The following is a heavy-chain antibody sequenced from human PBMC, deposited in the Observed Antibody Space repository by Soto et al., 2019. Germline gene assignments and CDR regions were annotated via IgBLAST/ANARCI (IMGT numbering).Heavy chain of an antibody. D-gene: IGHD1-26*01. J-gene: IGHJ4*02. CDR1: GGSISSSSYY. V-gene: IGHV4-39*01. CDR3: ARRPRSNPFDY. CDR2: IYYSGST. Sequence: QLQLQESGPGLVKPSETLSLTCTVSGGSISSSSYYWGWIRQPPGKGLEWIGSIYYSGSTYYNPSLKSRVTISVDTSKNQFSLKLSSVTAADTAVYYCARRPRSNPFDYWGQGTLVTVSS.